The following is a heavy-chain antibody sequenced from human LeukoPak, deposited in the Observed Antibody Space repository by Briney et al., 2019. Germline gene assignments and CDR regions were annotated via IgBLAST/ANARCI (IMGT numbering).Heavy chain of an antibody. J-gene: IGHJ4*02. Sequence: GGSLRLSCDASGFTFSSYWMSWVRQAPGKGLEWVANIKQDGSEKYYVDSVKGRFTISRDNAKNSLYLQMNSLRAEDTAVYYCASQGGGFWGQGTLVTVSS. CDR1: GFTFSSYW. D-gene: IGHD1-26*01. CDR3: ASQGGGF. CDR2: IKQDGSEK. V-gene: IGHV3-7*01.